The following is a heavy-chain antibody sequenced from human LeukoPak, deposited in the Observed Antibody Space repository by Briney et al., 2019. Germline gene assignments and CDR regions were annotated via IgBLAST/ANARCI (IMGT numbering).Heavy chain of an antibody. V-gene: IGHV4-61*02. J-gene: IGHJ6*03. Sequence: KSSETLSLTCTVSGGSISSGSYYWSWIRQPAGKGLVWSGRISTSGSTNYNPSLKSRVTISVDTSKNQFSLKLSSVTAADTAVYYCARDDPYYYYYMDVWGEGTTVTVSS. CDR3: ARDDPYYYYYMDV. CDR1: GGSISSGSYY. CDR2: ISTSGST.